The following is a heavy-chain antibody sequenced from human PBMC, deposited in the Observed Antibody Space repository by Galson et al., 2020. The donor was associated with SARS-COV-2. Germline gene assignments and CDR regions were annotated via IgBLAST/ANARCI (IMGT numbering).Heavy chain of an antibody. D-gene: IGHD6-13*01. CDR3: TRGSNTGYMEH. Sequence: SCAASGFIFSDHYMDWVRQAPGKGLEWVARSRNKVNSYTTAYAASVKGRFTISRDDSTTSVYLQMNSLKTEDTAVYYCTRGSNTGYMEHWGQGTLVTVSS. CDR1: GFIFSDHY. V-gene: IGHV3-72*01. J-gene: IGHJ4*02. CDR2: SRNKVNSYTT.